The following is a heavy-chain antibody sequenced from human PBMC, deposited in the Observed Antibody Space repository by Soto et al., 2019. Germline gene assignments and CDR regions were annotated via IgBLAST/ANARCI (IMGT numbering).Heavy chain of an antibody. D-gene: IGHD6-13*01. V-gene: IGHV3-23*01. CDR1: GFTFSSYA. J-gene: IGHJ4*02. CDR2: ISGSGGST. CDR3: AKDWYGDY. Sequence: EVQLLESGGGLVQPGGSLRLSCAASGFTFSSYAMSWVRQAPGKGLEWVSAISGSGGSTYYADSVKGRFTISRDNSNNTLYPQMTGLRAEDTAVYYCAKDWYGDYWGQGNLVTVSS.